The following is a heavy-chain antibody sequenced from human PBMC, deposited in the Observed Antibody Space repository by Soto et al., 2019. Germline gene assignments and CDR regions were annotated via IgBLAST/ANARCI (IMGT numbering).Heavy chain of an antibody. V-gene: IGHV4-59*11. CDR1: GVSIGSHF. J-gene: IGHJ3*02. Sequence: QVQLQELGPRLVKPSETLSLTCSVSGVSIGSHFWSWIRQAPGKGPELVGYIYHTVNTNYNPALKSRVTISMDTSENQLSLPLSSVTAADTAVYYCARLQYTVVTALDIWGQGTMVTVSS. D-gene: IGHD2-15*01. CDR2: IYHTVNT. CDR3: ARLQYTVVTALDI.